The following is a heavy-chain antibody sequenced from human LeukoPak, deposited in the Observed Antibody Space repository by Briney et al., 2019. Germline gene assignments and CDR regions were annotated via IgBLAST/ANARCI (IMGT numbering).Heavy chain of an antibody. CDR1: GYTFSSYY. J-gene: IGHJ5*02. Sequence: ASVKVSCKASGYTFSSYYIHWVRQAPGQGLEWMGWINPNTGGTKYAQRFQDRVTMTRDTSISTACMEVSRLRYDDTAVYYCARPLRVTMIRGAAFRASSDFDPWGQGTLVTVSS. CDR3: ARPLRVTMIRGAAFRASSDFDP. CDR2: INPNTGGT. V-gene: IGHV1-2*02. D-gene: IGHD3-10*01.